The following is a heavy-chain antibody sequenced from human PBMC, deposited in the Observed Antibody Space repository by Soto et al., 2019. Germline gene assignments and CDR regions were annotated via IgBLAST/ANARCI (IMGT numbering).Heavy chain of an antibody. Sequence: SCTASGGTFSIYGCSWIRQTRGKGLEWIGYINHLETTFYNPSFESRLTLSIDRAKNQFSLNLHSMSAADRAVYFCARGGGSDSFDYWGQGILVTVFS. CDR3: ARGGGSDSFDY. CDR1: GGTFSIYGC. J-gene: IGHJ4*02. CDR2: INHLETT. D-gene: IGHD1-26*01. V-gene: IGHV4-30-2*01.